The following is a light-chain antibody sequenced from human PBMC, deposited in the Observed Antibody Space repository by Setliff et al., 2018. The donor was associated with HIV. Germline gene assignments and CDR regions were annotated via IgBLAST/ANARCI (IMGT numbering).Light chain of an antibody. J-gene: IGLJ1*01. CDR3: SSYTSTYTRV. CDR2: EVT. Sequence: QSVLTQPASVSGSPGQSITISCTGTSSDIGSYDLVSWFQQHPGKAPKAIIYEVTKRPSGVSNRFSGSKSGSTASLTISGLQAEDEADYYCSSYTSTYTRVFGTGTKVTVL. V-gene: IGLV2-14*02. CDR1: SSDIGSYDL.